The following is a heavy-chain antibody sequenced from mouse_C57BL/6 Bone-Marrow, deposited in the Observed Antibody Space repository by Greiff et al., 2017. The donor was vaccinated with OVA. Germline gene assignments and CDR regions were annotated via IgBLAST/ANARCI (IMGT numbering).Heavy chain of an antibody. J-gene: IGHJ1*03. D-gene: IGHD2-3*01. V-gene: IGHV1-55*01. CDR3: ARWLLRYYWYFDV. CDR1: GYTFTSYW. CDR2: IYPGSGST. Sequence: VQLQQSGAELVKPGASVKMSCKASGYTFTSYWITWVKQRPGQGLEWIGDIYPGSGSTNYNEKFKSKATLTVDTSSSTAYMQLSSLTSEDSAVYYCARWLLRYYWYFDVWGTGTTVTVSS.